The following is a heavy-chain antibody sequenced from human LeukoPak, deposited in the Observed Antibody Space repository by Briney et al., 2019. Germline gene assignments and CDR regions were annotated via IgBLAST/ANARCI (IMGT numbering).Heavy chain of an antibody. Sequence: PGRSLRLSCAASGFTFSSYAMHWVRQAPGKGLEWVAVISYDGSNKYYADSVKGRFTISRDNSKNTLYLQMNSLRAEDTAVYYCAREPTVVTPRNPGAFDIWGQGTMVTVSS. D-gene: IGHD4-23*01. J-gene: IGHJ3*02. CDR1: GFTFSSYA. V-gene: IGHV3-30-3*01. CDR3: AREPTVVTPRNPGAFDI. CDR2: ISYDGSNK.